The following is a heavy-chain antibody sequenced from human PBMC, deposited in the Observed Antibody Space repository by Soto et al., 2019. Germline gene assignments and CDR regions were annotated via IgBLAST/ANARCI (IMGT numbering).Heavy chain of an antibody. CDR2: ISSSSSYI. D-gene: IGHD5-12*01. J-gene: IGHJ4*02. CDR1: GFTFSSYS. CDR3: ARVGPPLEMATPYYFDY. V-gene: IGHV3-21*01. Sequence: EVQLVEPGGGLVKPGGSLRLSGAASGFTFSSYSMNWVRQAPGKGLEWVSSISSSSSYIYYADSVKGRFTISRDNAKNSLYLQMNSLRAEDTAVHYCARVGPPLEMATPYYFDYWGQGTLVTVSS.